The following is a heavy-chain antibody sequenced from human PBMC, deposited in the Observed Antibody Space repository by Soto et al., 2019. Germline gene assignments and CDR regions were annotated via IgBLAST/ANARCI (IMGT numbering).Heavy chain of an antibody. CDR1: CGSIISGGYY. J-gene: IGHJ6*02. CDR2: IYYSGST. Sequence: PSETLSLTCTFSCGSIISGGYYWSWIRQHPGKGLEWIGYIYYSGSTYYNPSLKSRVTISVDTSKNQFSLKLSSVTAADTAVYYCAREIGYYGMDVWGQGTTVTVSS. CDR3: AREIGYYGMDV. V-gene: IGHV4-31*03.